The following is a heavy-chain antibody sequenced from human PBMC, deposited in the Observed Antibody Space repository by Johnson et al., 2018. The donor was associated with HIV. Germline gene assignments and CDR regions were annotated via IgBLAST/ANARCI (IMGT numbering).Heavy chain of an antibody. CDR2: IRTSSSTI. V-gene: IGHV3-11*04. CDR1: GFTFSDYY. Sequence: QVQLVESGGGVVQPGGSLRLSCAASGFTFSDYYMSWIRQAPGKGPEWISYIRTSSSTIYYADSVKGRFTISRDNAKNSLYLQMNSLRAEDTAVYFCARWGHIAAAGSSVFDIWGLGTKVFVSS. J-gene: IGHJ3*02. CDR3: ARWGHIAAAGSSVFDI. D-gene: IGHD6-13*01.